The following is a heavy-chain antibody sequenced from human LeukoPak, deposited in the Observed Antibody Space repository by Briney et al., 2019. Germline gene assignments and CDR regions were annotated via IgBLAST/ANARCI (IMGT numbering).Heavy chain of an antibody. Sequence: SETLSLTCTVSGGSISSGSYYWSWIRQPPGKGLEWIGYIYHSGSTYYNPSLKSRVTISVDTSKSQFSLKLSSVTAADTAVYYCARWDRDGYNYLGMDVWGQGTTVTVSS. CDR2: IYHSGST. CDR1: GGSISSGSYY. CDR3: ARWDRDGYNYLGMDV. D-gene: IGHD5-24*01. V-gene: IGHV4-30-2*01. J-gene: IGHJ6*02.